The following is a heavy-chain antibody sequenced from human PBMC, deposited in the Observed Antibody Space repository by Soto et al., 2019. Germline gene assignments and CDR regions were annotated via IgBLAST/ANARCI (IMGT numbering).Heavy chain of an antibody. D-gene: IGHD3-10*01. CDR2: ISTYNGNT. CDR1: GYTFTAYG. Sequence: QVQLVQSGAEVKKPGASVKVSCKASGYTFTAYGIGWVRQAPGQGLESMGWISTYNGNTNYAQNLQARVSMTTDTSTSTAYMELRSLTSDDTAVYFCARFWYYGSGSSSLDPWGQGTLVTVSS. V-gene: IGHV1-18*04. CDR3: ARFWYYGSGSSSLDP. J-gene: IGHJ5*02.